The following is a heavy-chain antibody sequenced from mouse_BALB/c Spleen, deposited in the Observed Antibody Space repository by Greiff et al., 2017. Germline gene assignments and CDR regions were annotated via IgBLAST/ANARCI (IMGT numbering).Heavy chain of an antibody. D-gene: IGHD4-1*01. V-gene: IGHV14-3*02. CDR1: GFNIKDTY. Sequence: EVQLQQSGAELVKPGASVKLSCTASGFNIKDTYMHWVKQRPEQGLEWIGRIDPANGNTKYDPKFQGKATITADTSSNTAYLQLSSLTSEDTAVYYCAGSWDPYFDYWGQGTTLTVST. J-gene: IGHJ2*01. CDR2: IDPANGNT. CDR3: AGSWDPYFDY.